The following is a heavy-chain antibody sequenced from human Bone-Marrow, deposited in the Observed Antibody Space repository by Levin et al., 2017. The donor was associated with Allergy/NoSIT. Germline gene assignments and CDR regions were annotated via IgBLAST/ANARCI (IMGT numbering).Heavy chain of an antibody. CDR1: GGSFSGYY. Sequence: SETLSLTCAVYGGSFSGYYWSWIRQPPGKGLEWIGEINHSGSTNYNPSLKSRVTISVDTSKNQFSLKLSSVTAADTAVYYCARVDIVVVVAATNYYYYYMDVWGKGTTVTVSS. CDR2: INHSGST. V-gene: IGHV4-34*01. CDR3: ARVDIVVVVAATNYYYYYMDV. D-gene: IGHD2-15*01. J-gene: IGHJ6*03.